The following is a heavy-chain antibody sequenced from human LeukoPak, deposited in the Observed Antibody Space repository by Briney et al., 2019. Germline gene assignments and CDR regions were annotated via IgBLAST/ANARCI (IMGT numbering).Heavy chain of an antibody. D-gene: IGHD2-2*01. V-gene: IGHV3-21*01. J-gene: IGHJ4*02. Sequence: GGSLRLSCAASGFTFTHHGMNWVRQAPGKGLEWVSSISSSSSYIYYADSVKGRFTISRDNAKNSLYLQMNSLRAEDTAVYYCARNLPAAMLGYFDYWGQGTLVTVSS. CDR1: GFTFTHHG. CDR2: ISSSSSYI. CDR3: ARNLPAAMLGYFDY.